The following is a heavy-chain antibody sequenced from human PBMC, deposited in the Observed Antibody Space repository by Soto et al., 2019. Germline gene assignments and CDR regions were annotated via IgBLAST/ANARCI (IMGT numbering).Heavy chain of an antibody. V-gene: IGHV3-30*18. CDR1: GFTFSSYG. D-gene: IGHD6-6*01. J-gene: IGHJ6*02. Sequence: QVQLVESGGGVVQPGRSLRLSCAASGFTFSSYGMHWVRQAPGKGLKWVAVISYDGSNKYYADSVKGRFTISRDNSKNTLYLQMNSLRAEDTAVYYCAKARKVEYSSSGGMDVWGQGTTVTVSS. CDR2: ISYDGSNK. CDR3: AKARKVEYSSSGGMDV.